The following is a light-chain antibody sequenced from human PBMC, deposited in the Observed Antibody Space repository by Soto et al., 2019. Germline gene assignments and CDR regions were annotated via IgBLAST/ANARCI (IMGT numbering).Light chain of an antibody. V-gene: IGKV3-15*01. J-gene: IGKJ4*01. CDR1: HSVSSK. CDR2: GAS. CDR3: QQYNDWPPQLT. Sequence: EIVMTQSPATLSVSVGERATLSCRASHSVSSKLAWYQQKPGKAPRLLIYGASTRATDIPARFSGSGSGTEFNLTISSLQSEDFAVYYCQQYNDWPPQLTFGGGTKVEIK.